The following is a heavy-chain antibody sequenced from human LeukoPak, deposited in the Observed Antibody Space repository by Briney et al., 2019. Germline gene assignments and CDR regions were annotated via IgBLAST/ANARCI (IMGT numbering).Heavy chain of an antibody. CDR1: GFTFSNYA. Sequence: GGSLRLSCAASGFTFSNYAMSWVRQAPGKGLEWVSTISGSGSSTYYADSVKGRFTISRDNSEENTLYLQMYSLRAEDTAVYYCASHFDSSGFYYFDYWGQGTLVTVPS. CDR3: ASHFDSSGFYYFDY. J-gene: IGHJ4*02. CDR2: ISGSGSST. V-gene: IGHV3-23*01. D-gene: IGHD3-22*01.